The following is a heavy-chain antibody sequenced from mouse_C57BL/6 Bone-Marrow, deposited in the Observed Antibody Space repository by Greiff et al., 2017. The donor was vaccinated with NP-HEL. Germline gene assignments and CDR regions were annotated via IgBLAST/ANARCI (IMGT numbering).Heavy chain of an antibody. D-gene: IGHD2-5*01. J-gene: IGHJ1*03. CDR2: IYPRSGNT. CDR3: ARNYSKGYWYFDV. CDR1: GYTFTSYG. Sequence: QVQLQQSGAELARPGASVKLSCKASGYTFTSYGISWVKQRTGQGLEWIGEIYPRSGNTYYNEKFKGKATLTADKSSSTAYMELRSLTSEDSAVYFCARNYSKGYWYFDVWGTGTTVTVSS. V-gene: IGHV1-81*01.